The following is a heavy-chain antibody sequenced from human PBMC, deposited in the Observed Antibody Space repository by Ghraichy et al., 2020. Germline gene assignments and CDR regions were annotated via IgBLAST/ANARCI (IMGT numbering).Heavy chain of an antibody. CDR3: TKFDCDGDCYSMP. D-gene: IGHD2-21*01. V-gene: IGHV3-73*01. Sequence: GGSLRLSCAASGFNFVGSTIHWVRQASGKGLEWVGRIRIKAYNYATEYAASVKGRSTISRDDSSHTAYLQMNSLKTEDTAIYYCTKFDCDGDCYSMPWGQGTLVTVSS. CDR2: IRIKAYNYAT. CDR1: GFNFVGST. J-gene: IGHJ5*02.